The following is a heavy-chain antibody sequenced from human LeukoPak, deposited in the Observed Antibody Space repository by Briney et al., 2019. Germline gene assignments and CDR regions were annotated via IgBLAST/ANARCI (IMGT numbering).Heavy chain of an antibody. CDR3: AKMVGNYYGPGSYVHFDY. CDR1: GFTFGSYA. J-gene: IGHJ4*02. Sequence: GGSLRLSCVASGFTFGSYAMNWVRQTPGKGLEWVSTVSGSGSSTYYADSVKGRFTISRDNSKNTMYLQMSSLRADDTATYHCAKMVGNYYGPGSYVHFDYWGQGTLVTVSS. V-gene: IGHV3-23*01. CDR2: VSGSGSST. D-gene: IGHD3-10*01.